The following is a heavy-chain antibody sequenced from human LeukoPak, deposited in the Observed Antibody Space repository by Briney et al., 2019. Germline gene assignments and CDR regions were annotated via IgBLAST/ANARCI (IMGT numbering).Heavy chain of an antibody. J-gene: IGHJ4*02. CDR3: AREGYYDSSGYSDY. Sequence: SETLSLTCTVSGGSISSGDYYWSWIRQPPGKGLEWIGEVYHSGSTNYNPSLKSRVTISVDKSKNQFSLKLSSVTAADTAVYYCAREGYYDSSGYSDYWGQGTLVTVSS. CDR2: VYHSGST. V-gene: IGHV4-39*07. CDR1: GGSISSGDYY. D-gene: IGHD3-22*01.